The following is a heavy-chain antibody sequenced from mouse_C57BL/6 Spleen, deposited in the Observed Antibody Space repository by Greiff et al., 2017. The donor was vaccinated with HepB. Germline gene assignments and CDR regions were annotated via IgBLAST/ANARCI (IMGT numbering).Heavy chain of an antibody. Sequence: QVQLQQPGAELVRPGASVKLSCKASGYTFTSYWMHWVKQRPIQGLEWIGNIDPSDSETNYNQKFKDKATLTVDKSSSTAYMQLSSLTSEDSAVYYCASEGLAPSFDYWGQGITLTVSS. J-gene: IGHJ2*01. CDR3: ASEGLAPSFDY. D-gene: IGHD2-2*01. CDR1: GYTFTSYW. CDR2: IDPSDSET. V-gene: IGHV1-52*01.